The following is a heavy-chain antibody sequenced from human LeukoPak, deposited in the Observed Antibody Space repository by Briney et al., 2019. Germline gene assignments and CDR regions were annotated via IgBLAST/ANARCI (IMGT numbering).Heavy chain of an antibody. J-gene: IGHJ3*02. CDR2: ISYDGSNK. V-gene: IGHV3-30*18. Sequence: GGSLRLSCAAPGFTFSSYGMHWVRQAPGKGLEWMAVISYDGSNKYYADSVKGRFTISRDNSKNTLYLQMNSLRAEDTAVYYYAKGISVVASDDAFDIWGQGTMVTVSS. CDR1: GFTFSSYG. CDR3: AKGISVVASDDAFDI. D-gene: IGHD2-15*01.